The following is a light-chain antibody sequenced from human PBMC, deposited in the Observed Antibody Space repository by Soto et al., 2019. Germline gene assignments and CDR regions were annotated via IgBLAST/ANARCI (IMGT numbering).Light chain of an antibody. CDR2: LNSDGIH. J-gene: IGLJ2*01. V-gene: IGLV4-69*01. CDR1: SDYSTYA. Sequence: QSVLTQSPSASASLGASVKLTCTLSSDYSTYAVAWHQQQPEKGPRYLMRLNSDGIHSKGDGIPDRFSGSSSVAERYLTISSLQSEDEADYYCQTWGTGIRVVFGGGTKLTVL. CDR3: QTWGTGIRVV.